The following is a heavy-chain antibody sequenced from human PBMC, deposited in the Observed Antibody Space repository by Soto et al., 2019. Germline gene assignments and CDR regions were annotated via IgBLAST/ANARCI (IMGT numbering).Heavy chain of an antibody. CDR2: IYYSGST. CDR3: ASVSYFNAFDY. J-gene: IGHJ4*02. Sequence: PSETLSLTCTVSGGSISSYYWSWIRQPPGKGLEWIGYIYYSGSTNYNPSLKSRVTISVDTSKNQFSLKLNSMTAADTAVYYCASVSYFNAFDYWGQGTLVTVSS. CDR1: GGSISSYY. D-gene: IGHD3-9*01. V-gene: IGHV4-59*08.